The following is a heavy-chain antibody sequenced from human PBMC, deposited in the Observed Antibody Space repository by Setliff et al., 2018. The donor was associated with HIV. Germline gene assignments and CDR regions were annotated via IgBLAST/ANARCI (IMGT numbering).Heavy chain of an antibody. J-gene: IGHJ4*02. CDR2: MYKGGET. Sequence: SLKISCEASGFSVTDNYMGWVRQAPGKGLEWVALMYKGGETYYADFVKGRFTIARDNSKNTVSLQMTNLGTGDTAVYYCAKGGYGGSYYVAGYWGQGTLVTVSS. V-gene: IGHV3-66*02. CDR1: GFSVTDNY. CDR3: AKGGYGGSYYVAGY. D-gene: IGHD1-26*01.